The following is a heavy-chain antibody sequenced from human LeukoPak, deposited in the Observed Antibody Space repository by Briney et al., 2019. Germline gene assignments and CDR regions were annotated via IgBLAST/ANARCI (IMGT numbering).Heavy chain of an antibody. D-gene: IGHD6-19*01. V-gene: IGHV3-9*01. CDR1: GFTFDNYA. Sequence: GGSLRLSCAASGFTFDNYAMNWVRQVPGKGLEWIALISWNSGTIGYADSVKGRFTISRDNANNFLYLQMNSLRAEDTALYYCARAYKDRSLAGKKEFFQHWGQGTLVTVSS. J-gene: IGHJ1*01. CDR3: ARAYKDRSLAGKKEFFQH. CDR2: ISWNSGTI.